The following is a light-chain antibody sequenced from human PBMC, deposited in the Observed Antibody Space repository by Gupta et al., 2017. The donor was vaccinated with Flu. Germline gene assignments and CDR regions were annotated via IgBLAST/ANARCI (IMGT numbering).Light chain of an antibody. CDR1: SSNIGANY. CDR2: KNN. CDR3: GVWDDDLGGVL. J-gene: IGLJ3*02. Sequence: SSSNIGANYVSWYQKFPGTAPKLLIFKNNQRPSGVPDRFSASKSDTSASLAISGIRSEDEADFYCGVWDDDLGGVLFGGGTKLTVL. V-gene: IGLV1-47*01.